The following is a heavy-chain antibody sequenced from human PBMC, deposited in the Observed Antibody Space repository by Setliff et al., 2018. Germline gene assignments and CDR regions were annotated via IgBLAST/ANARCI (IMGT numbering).Heavy chain of an antibody. CDR1: GFTFSDYS. J-gene: IGHJ4*02. D-gene: IGHD6-6*01. Sequence: GGSLRLSCATSGFTFSDYSFEWVRQAPGKGLEWVAVISYDGNYKNFVDSGKARFTISRDNSKDTLYLQMNSLRSEDTAVYYCARALPSIHIDYWGQGTLVTVSS. V-gene: IGHV3-30-3*01. CDR3: ARALPSIHIDY. CDR2: ISYDGNYK.